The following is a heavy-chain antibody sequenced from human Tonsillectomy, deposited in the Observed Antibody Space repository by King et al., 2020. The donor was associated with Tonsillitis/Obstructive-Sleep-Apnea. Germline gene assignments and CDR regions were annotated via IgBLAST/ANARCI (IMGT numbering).Heavy chain of an antibody. Sequence: VQLVESGAEVKKPGSSVKVSCKASGDTFSTYAISWVRQAPGQGLEWMGRIIPIVDSAKYAQKFQGRVTITADKSTTTAYMELSSLRSEDTAVYYCATLREVRTYYYYYMDVWGNGTTVTVSS. CDR3: ATLREVRTYYYYYMDV. J-gene: IGHJ6*03. D-gene: IGHD3-10*01. V-gene: IGHV1-69*06. CDR2: IIPIVDSA. CDR1: GDTFSTYA.